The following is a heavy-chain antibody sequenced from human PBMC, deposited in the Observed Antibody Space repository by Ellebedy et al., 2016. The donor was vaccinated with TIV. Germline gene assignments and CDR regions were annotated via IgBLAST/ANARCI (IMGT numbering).Heavy chain of an antibody. CDR2: INKGSSLI. J-gene: IGHJ5*02. D-gene: IGHD3-22*01. Sequence: GESLKISCAASGFTFTNYAMSWVRQAPGKGLGWISYINKGSSLIYYADSVKGRFTISRDNSRNSAYLEMNSLRVEDSGVYYCVRWGDYEGWDLWGQGTLATVSS. CDR1: GFTFTNYA. CDR3: VRWGDYEGWDL. V-gene: IGHV3-21*06.